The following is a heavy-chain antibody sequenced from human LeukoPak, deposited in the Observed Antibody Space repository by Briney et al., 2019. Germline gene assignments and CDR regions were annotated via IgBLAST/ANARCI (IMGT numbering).Heavy chain of an antibody. J-gene: IGHJ3*02. D-gene: IGHD5-18*01. Sequence: ASVKVSCKASGYTFTGYYMHWVRQAPGQGREWMGWINPNSGGTNYAQKFQGRVTMTRDTSISTAYMELSRLRSDDTAVYYCAGYSYGYPKAFDIWGQGTMVTVSS. CDR2: INPNSGGT. CDR1: GYTFTGYY. V-gene: IGHV1-2*02. CDR3: AGYSYGYPKAFDI.